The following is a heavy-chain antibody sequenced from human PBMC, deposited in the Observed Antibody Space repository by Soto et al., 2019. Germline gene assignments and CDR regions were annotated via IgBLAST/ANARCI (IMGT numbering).Heavy chain of an antibody. CDR2: IWYDGSNK. D-gene: IGHD3-22*01. CDR3: ARPYAPYDSSGPGFDY. V-gene: IGHV3-33*01. CDR1: GFTFSSYG. Sequence: PGGSLRLSCAASGFTFSSYGMHWVRQAPGKGLEWVAVIWYDGSNKYYADSVKGRFTISRDNSKNTLYLQMNSLRAEDTAVYYCARPYAPYDSSGPGFDYWGQGTLVTVSS. J-gene: IGHJ4*02.